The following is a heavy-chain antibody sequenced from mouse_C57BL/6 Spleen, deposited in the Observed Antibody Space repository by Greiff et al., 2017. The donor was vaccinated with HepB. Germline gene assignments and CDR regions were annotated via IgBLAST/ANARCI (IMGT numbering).Heavy chain of an antibody. J-gene: IGHJ4*01. CDR2: IWWDDVK. CDR1: GFSLSTFGMG. D-gene: IGHD2-5*01. CDR3: ALAYYSNYASAMDY. Sequence: QVTLKESGPGILQPSQTLSLTCSFSGFSLSTFGMGVGWLRQPSGQGLEWLAHIWWDDVKYYNPALKSRLTISKYTSKNQVFLKIANVDTAATATYYCALAYYSNYASAMDYWGQGTSVTVSS. V-gene: IGHV8-8*01.